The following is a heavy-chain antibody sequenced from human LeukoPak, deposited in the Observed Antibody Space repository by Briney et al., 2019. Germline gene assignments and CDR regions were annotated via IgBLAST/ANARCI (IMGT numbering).Heavy chain of an antibody. V-gene: IGHV4-59*12. CDR3: SRESGAFSPFGY. Sequence: SETLSLTCTVSGGSISSYYWSWIRQPPGKGLEWIGYIYYSGSTNYNPSLKSRVTMSLDKSKNHLSLNLASVTAADTAVYYCSRESGAFSPFGYWGQGTLVTVSS. CDR1: GGSISSYY. D-gene: IGHD1-26*01. J-gene: IGHJ4*02. CDR2: IYYSGST.